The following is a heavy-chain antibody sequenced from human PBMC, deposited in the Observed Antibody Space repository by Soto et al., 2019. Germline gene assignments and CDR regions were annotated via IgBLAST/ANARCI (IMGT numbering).Heavy chain of an antibody. Sequence: PGGSLRLSCTVSGFAFNNYGINWVRQAPGKGLEWVSSISKSDYTYYSDSVKGRLTISRDNAKNSVPLQMNTLRVEDTAVYYCAREDSIIIPAVSDFWGQGTLVTVSS. J-gene: IGHJ4*02. V-gene: IGHV3-21*01. CDR3: AREDSIIIPAVSDF. CDR2: ISKSDYT. D-gene: IGHD2-2*01. CDR1: GFAFNNYG.